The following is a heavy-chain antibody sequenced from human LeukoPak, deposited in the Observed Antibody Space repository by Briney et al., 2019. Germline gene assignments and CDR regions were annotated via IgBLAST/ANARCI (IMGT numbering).Heavy chain of an antibody. CDR1: GGSISSYY. Sequence: PSETLSLTCTASGGSISSYYWSWIRQPPGKGLEWIGYIYYSGSTNYNPSLKSRVTISVDTSKNQFSLKLSSVTAADTAVHYCAREAYCSSTSCYAVGTTQTHAFDIWGQGTMVTVSS. CDR2: IYYSGST. CDR3: AREAYCSSTSCYAVGTTQTHAFDI. V-gene: IGHV4-59*01. D-gene: IGHD2-2*01. J-gene: IGHJ3*02.